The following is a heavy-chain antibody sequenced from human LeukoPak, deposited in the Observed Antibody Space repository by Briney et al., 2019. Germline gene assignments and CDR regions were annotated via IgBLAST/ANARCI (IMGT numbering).Heavy chain of an antibody. D-gene: IGHD2/OR15-2a*01. V-gene: IGHV4-34*01. Sequence: SETLSLTCAVYGGSFSGYYWSWIRQPPGKGLEWIGEINHSGSTNYNPSLKSRVTISIDTSKKQFSLKLSSVTAADTAVYYCARGGNRSPKGRPSHSWYFDLWGRGTPVTVSS. J-gene: IGHJ2*01. CDR1: GGSFSGYY. CDR2: INHSGST. CDR3: ARGGNRSPKGRPSHSWYFDL.